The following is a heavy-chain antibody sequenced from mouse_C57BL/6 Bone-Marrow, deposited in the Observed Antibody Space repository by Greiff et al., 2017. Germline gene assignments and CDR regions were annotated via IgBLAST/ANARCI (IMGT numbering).Heavy chain of an antibody. CDR2: IYPGSGST. CDR1: GYTFTSYW. D-gene: IGHD3-1*01. V-gene: IGHV1-55*01. J-gene: IGHJ2*01. Sequence: QVQLQQPGAELVKPGASVKLSCKASGYTFTSYWITWVKQGPGQGLEWIGDIYPGSGSTNYNEKFKSKATLTVDTSSSTAYMQLSSLTSEASAVYYCARSGYFFDYWGQGTTLTVSA. CDR3: ARSGYFFDY.